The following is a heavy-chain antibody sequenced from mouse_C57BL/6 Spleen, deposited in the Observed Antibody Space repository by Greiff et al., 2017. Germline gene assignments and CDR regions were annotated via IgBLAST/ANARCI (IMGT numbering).Heavy chain of an antibody. V-gene: IGHV1-55*01. Sequence: QVQLQQPGAELVKPGASVKMSCKASGYTFTSYWITWVKQRPGQGLEWIGDIYPGSGSTNYNEKFKSKATLTVDTSSSTAYMQLSSLTSEDSAVYYWARRRAAYYSNYGAMDYWGQGTSVTVSS. D-gene: IGHD2-5*01. CDR2: IYPGSGST. J-gene: IGHJ4*01. CDR3: ARRRAAYYSNYGAMDY. CDR1: GYTFTSYW.